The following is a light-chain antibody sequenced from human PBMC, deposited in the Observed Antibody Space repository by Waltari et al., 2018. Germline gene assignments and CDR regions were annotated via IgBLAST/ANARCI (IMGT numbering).Light chain of an antibody. Sequence: QSVLTQPPSVSAAPGQKVTISCSGSSSNIGNSYVSWYQQLPGTAPKLLIYDNNKRHSWIPDRFSGSMSGTSATLGITGRQTGAEADYYCGTWDSSLSAGVFGGGTKLTVL. CDR3: GTWDSSLSAGV. CDR2: DNN. CDR1: SSNIGNSY. J-gene: IGLJ3*02. V-gene: IGLV1-51*01.